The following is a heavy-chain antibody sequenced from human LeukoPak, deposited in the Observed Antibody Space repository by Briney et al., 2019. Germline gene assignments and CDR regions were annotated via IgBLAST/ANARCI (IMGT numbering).Heavy chain of an antibody. CDR1: GGSISSSNW. CDR3: ARVRSSGWYVYDY. D-gene: IGHD6-19*01. Sequence: PSGTLSLTCAVSGGSISSSNWWSWVRQPPGKGLEWIGEIYHSGSTNYNPSLKSRVTISVDKSKNQFSLKLSSVTAADTAVYYCARVRSSGWYVYDYWGQGTLVTVSP. CDR2: IYHSGST. V-gene: IGHV4-4*02. J-gene: IGHJ4*02.